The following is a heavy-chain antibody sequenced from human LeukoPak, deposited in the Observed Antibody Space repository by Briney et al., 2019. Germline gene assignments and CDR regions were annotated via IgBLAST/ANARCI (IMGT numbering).Heavy chain of an antibody. CDR1: GGTFSSYA. Sequence: SVKVSCKASGGTFSSYAISWVRQAPGQGLEWMGGIIPIFGTANYAQKFQGRVTITADESTSTAYMELSSLRSEDTAVYYCARGGGMVVVPSPSDAFDIWGQGTMVTVSS. J-gene: IGHJ3*02. D-gene: IGHD3-22*01. CDR3: ARGGGMVVVPSPSDAFDI. V-gene: IGHV1-69*13. CDR2: IIPIFGTA.